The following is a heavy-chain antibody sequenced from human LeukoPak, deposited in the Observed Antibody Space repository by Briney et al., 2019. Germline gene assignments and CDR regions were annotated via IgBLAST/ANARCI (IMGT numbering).Heavy chain of an antibody. Sequence: PSETLSLTCTVSGYSISSGYYWGWIRQPPGKGLEWIGSIYHSGSTYYNPSLKSRVTISVDTSKNQFSLKLSSVTAADTAVYYCARGIAAADVLDYWGQGTLVTVSS. CDR2: IYHSGST. CDR3: ARGIAAADVLDY. V-gene: IGHV4-38-2*02. D-gene: IGHD6-13*01. CDR1: GYSISSGYY. J-gene: IGHJ4*02.